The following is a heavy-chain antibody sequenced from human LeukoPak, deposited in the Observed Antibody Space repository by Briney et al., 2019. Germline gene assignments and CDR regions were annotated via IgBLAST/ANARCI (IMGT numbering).Heavy chain of an antibody. CDR1: GGSISSSSYY. D-gene: IGHD2-2*02. Sequence: SETLSLTCTVSGGSISSSSYYWGWIRQPPWKGLEWIGSIYYSGSTYYNPSLKSRVTISVDTSKNQFSLKLSSVTAADTAVYYCARRSYLGYCSSTSCYTRDYWGQGTLVTVSS. V-gene: IGHV4-39*01. J-gene: IGHJ4*02. CDR3: ARRSYLGYCSSTSCYTRDY. CDR2: IYYSGST.